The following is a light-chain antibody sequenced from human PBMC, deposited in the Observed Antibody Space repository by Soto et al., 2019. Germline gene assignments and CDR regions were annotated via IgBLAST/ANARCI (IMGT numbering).Light chain of an antibody. CDR3: MQALQNPIT. CDR2: LGS. Sequence: DIVMTQSPLSLPVTPGEPASISCRSSQSLLYSNGYNYLDWYLQKPGQSPQLLIYLGSNRASGVSDRFSGSGSGTDFTLKISRVEAEDVGVYYCMQALQNPITFXQGTRPEIK. CDR1: QSLLYSNGYNY. V-gene: IGKV2-28*01. J-gene: IGKJ5*01.